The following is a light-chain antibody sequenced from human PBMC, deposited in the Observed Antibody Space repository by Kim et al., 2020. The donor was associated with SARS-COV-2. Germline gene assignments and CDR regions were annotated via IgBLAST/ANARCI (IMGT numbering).Light chain of an antibody. J-gene: IGLJ3*02. CDR3: QTGGTGMV. CDR2: LNSDGSH. V-gene: IGLV4-69*01. Sequence: GASVKLTCTLSSGHSSYAIASHQQQPEKGPRYLMKLNSDGSHSKGDGIPDRFSGSSSGAERYLTISSLQSEDEADYYCQTGGTGMVFGGGTKLTVL. CDR1: SGHSSYA.